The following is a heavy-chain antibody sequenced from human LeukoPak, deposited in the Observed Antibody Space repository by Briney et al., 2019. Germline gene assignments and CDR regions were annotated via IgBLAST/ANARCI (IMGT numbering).Heavy chain of an antibody. CDR3: ARDSLYSYGRHYYYYMDV. CDR1: GGYISSSNW. Sequence: SGTLSLTCAVSGGYISSSNWWSWVREPPGKGLEWIGEIYHSGSTNYNPSLKSRVTISVDKSKNQFSLKLSSVTAADTAVYYCARDSLYSYGRHYYYYMDVWGKGTTVTVSS. J-gene: IGHJ6*03. V-gene: IGHV4-4*02. D-gene: IGHD5-18*01. CDR2: IYHSGST.